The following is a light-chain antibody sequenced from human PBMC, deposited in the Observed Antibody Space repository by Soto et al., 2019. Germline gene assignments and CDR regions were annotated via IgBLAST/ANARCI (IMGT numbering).Light chain of an antibody. Sequence: DIVMTQSPDSLAVSLGERATINCKSNQSVLYSSNNKKYLAWYQQKPGQPPKLLIYWASTRESGVPDRFSGSGSGTDFTLPISSLQAEDVAVYYCQQYYSTPYTFGQGTKLEMK. CDR1: QSVLYSSNNKKY. CDR2: WAS. J-gene: IGKJ2*01. V-gene: IGKV4-1*01. CDR3: QQYYSTPYT.